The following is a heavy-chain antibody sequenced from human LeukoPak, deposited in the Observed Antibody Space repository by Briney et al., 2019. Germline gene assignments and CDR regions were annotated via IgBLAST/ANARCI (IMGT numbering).Heavy chain of an antibody. CDR2: IYYSGST. CDR1: GGSISSYY. CDR3: ARVEMATITVDY. J-gene: IGHJ4*02. Sequence: SETLSLTCTVSGGSISSYYWSWIRQPPGKGLEWIGYIYYSGSTNYNPSLKSRVTISVDTSKNQFSLKLSSVTAADTAVDYCARVEMATITVDYWGQGTLVTVSS. V-gene: IGHV4-59*08. D-gene: IGHD5-24*01.